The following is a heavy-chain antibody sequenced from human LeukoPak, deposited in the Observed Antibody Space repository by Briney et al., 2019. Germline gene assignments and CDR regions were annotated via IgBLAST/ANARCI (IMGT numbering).Heavy chain of an antibody. CDR2: MYHSGTT. V-gene: IGHV4-38-2*02. CDR3: ARRGSGYDYGTFVY. D-gene: IGHD5-12*01. Sequence: SETLSLTCSVSGYSISSGYYWGWIRQSPGKGREWIGSMYHSGTTYYNPSLKSRVTLSVETSKNQFSLKLSSVTAADTAVYYCARRGSGYDYGTFVYWGQGTLVTVSS. J-gene: IGHJ4*02. CDR1: GYSISSGYY.